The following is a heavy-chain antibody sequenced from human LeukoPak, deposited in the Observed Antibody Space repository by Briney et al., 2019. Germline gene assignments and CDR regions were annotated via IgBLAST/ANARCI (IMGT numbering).Heavy chain of an antibody. D-gene: IGHD3-10*01. CDR3: ARVRPLITMVRGVNNWFDP. J-gene: IGHJ5*02. Sequence: ASVKVSCKASGYTFTSYGISWVRQAPGQGLEWMGWISAYNGNTNYAQKLQGRVTMTTDTSTSTAYMELRSLRSDDTAVYYCARVRPLITMVRGVNNWFDPWGQGTLVTVSS. CDR2: ISAYNGNT. CDR1: GYTFTSYG. V-gene: IGHV1-18*01.